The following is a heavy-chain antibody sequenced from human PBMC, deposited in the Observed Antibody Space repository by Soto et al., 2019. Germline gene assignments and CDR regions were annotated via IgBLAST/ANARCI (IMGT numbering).Heavy chain of an antibody. CDR2: IIPLFGSR. CDR3: ARVHFDVLTRYYRGWFDP. CDR1: GGAFTSYG. Sequence: QVQLVQSGAEVKKPGSSVKVSCNASGGAFTSYGITWVRQAPGQGLEWMGGIIPLFGSRSYAQKFQGRLTITADESTSTAYMDLSSLRSEDTAVYYCARVHFDVLTRYYRGWFDPWGQGTLVTVSS. V-gene: IGHV1-69*01. D-gene: IGHD3-9*01. J-gene: IGHJ5*02.